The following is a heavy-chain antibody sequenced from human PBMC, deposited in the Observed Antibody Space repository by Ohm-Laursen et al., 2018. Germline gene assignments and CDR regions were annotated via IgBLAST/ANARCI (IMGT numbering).Heavy chain of an antibody. Sequence: SLRLSCTASGFTFSTYTMSWVRQAPGKGLEWVSAISGSVDSTYYADSVRGRFTISRDTSKNTLSLQMNSLRAEDTAVYYCARDVAHGGYYYGMDVWGQGTTVTVSS. D-gene: IGHD2-15*01. CDR3: ARDVAHGGYYYGMDV. V-gene: IGHV3-23*01. J-gene: IGHJ6*02. CDR2: ISGSVDST. CDR1: GFTFSTYT.